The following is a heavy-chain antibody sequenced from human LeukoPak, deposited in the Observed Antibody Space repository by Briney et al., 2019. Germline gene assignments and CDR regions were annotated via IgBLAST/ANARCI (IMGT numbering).Heavy chain of an antibody. CDR2: MNPNSGNT. D-gene: IGHD3-22*01. Sequence: ASVKVSCKASGYTFTSNDINWVRQATGQGLEWMGWMNPNSGNTGYAQKFQGRVTMTRNTSISTAYMELSSLRSEDSAVYYCAREVYYDSSGYYWFDYWGQGTVVTVSS. CDR1: GYTFTSND. V-gene: IGHV1-8*01. J-gene: IGHJ4*02. CDR3: AREVYYDSSGYYWFDY.